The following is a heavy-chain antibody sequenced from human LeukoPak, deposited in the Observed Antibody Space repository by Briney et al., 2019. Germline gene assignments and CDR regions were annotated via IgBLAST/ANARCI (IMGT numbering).Heavy chain of an antibody. J-gene: IGHJ1*01. D-gene: IGHD6-6*01. CDR2: ISSSGFST. V-gene: IGHV3-23*01. Sequence: HSGGSLRLSCAASGFTFNTYAMTWVRQAPGKGLEWVSGISSSGFSTFYADFVEGRFTISRDNSNNTLYLQMNSLRAEDTAVYYCAASRSGRPQADFHHWGQGTLVIVSS. CDR1: GFTFNTYA. CDR3: AASRSGRPQADFHH.